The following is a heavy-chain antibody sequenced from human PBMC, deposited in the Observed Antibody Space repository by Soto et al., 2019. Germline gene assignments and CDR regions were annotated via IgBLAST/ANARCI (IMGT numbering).Heavy chain of an antibody. V-gene: IGHV3-33*01. J-gene: IGHJ4*02. CDR3: ARDAEDIVVVPAAMNYYFDY. Sequence: GGSLRLSCAASGFTFSSYGMHWVRQAPGKGLEWVAVIWYDGSNKYYADSVKGRFTISRDNSKNTLYLQMNSLRAEDTAVYYCARDAEDIVVVPAAMNYYFDYWGQGTLVTVSS. CDR1: GFTFSSYG. D-gene: IGHD2-2*01. CDR2: IWYDGSNK.